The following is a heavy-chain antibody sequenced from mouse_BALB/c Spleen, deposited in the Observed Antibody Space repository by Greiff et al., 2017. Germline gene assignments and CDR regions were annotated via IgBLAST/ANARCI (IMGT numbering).Heavy chain of an antibody. CDR1: GYTFTSYW. Sequence: QVHVKQSGAELVKPGASVKLSCKTSGYTFTSYWIQWVKQRPGQGLGWIGEIFPGTGTTYYNEKFKGKATLTIDTSSSTAYMQLSSLTSEDSAVYFCARAGTPYAMDYWGQGTSVTVSS. CDR2: IFPGTGTT. V-gene: IGHV1S132*01. CDR3: ARAGTPYAMDY. D-gene: IGHD1-1*01. J-gene: IGHJ4*01.